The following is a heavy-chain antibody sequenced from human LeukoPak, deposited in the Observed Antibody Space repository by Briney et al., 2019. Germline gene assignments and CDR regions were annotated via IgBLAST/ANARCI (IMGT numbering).Heavy chain of an antibody. D-gene: IGHD1-26*01. J-gene: IGHJ4*02. V-gene: IGHV4-61*02. Sequence: SQTLYLTCTVSGGSLSSGSYYWSWIRQPAGKGREWIGRIYTSVSTNYNPSLKSLGTISVETAKNQLSLKLSSVTAADTAVYYCARGRKWELLKYYFDYWGQGTLVTVSS. CDR2: IYTSVST. CDR3: ARGRKWELLKYYFDY. CDR1: GGSLSSGSYY.